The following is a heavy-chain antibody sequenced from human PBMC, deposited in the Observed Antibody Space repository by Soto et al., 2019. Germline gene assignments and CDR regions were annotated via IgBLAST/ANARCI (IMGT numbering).Heavy chain of an antibody. J-gene: IGHJ2*01. Sequence: EVELVESGGGLAQTGRSLRLSCATSGFKFDDNDMYWVRQASGKGLEWVAGISWNSGTIGYADSVKGRFTISRDNAKNSLFLEMSPLRREDTAIYYCVKSPWSRRGDLDLWGRGTLVTVSS. V-gene: IGHV3-9*01. CDR2: ISWNSGTI. CDR3: VKSPWSRRGDLDL. D-gene: IGHD2-8*01. CDR1: GFKFDDND.